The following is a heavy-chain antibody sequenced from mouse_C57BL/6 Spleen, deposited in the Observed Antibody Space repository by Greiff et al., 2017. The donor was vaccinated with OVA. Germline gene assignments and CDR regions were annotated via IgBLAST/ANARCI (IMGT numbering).Heavy chain of an antibody. V-gene: IGHV1-18*01. CDR1: GYTFTDYN. CDR3: ARSDYWLDY. Sequence: VHVKQSGPELVKPGASVKIPCKASGYTFTDYNMDWVKQSHGKSLEWIGDINPNNGGTTYNQKFKGQATLTVDKSSSTAYMELRSLTSADTAVYYCARSDYWLDYWGQGTSVTVSS. J-gene: IGHJ4*01. CDR2: INPNNGGT. D-gene: IGHD1-1*01.